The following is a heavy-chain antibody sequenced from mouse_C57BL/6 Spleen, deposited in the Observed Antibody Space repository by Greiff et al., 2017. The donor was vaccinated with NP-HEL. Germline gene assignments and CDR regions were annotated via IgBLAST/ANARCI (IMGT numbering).Heavy chain of an antibody. Sequence: QVQLQQPGAELVMPGASVKLSCKASGYTFTSYWMHWVKQRPGQGLEWIGEIDPSDSYTNYNQKFKGKSTLTVDKSSSTAYMQLSSLTSEDSAVYYCARRGDYYGSSYRYAMDYWGQGTSVTVSS. J-gene: IGHJ4*01. CDR1: GYTFTSYW. CDR2: IDPSDSYT. CDR3: ARRGDYYGSSYRYAMDY. V-gene: IGHV1-69*01. D-gene: IGHD1-1*01.